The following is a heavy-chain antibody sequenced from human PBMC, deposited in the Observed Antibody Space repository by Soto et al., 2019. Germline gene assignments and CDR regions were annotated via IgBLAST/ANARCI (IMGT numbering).Heavy chain of an antibody. V-gene: IGHV4-61*01. CDR3: ARERLDYGDYGGAFDY. Sequence: TSETLSLTCTVSGGSVSSGSYYWSWIRQPPGKGLEWIGYIYYSGSTNYNPSLKSRVTISVDTSKNQFSLKLSSVTAADTAVYYCARERLDYGDYGGAFDYWGQGTLVTVSS. D-gene: IGHD4-17*01. CDR2: IYYSGST. J-gene: IGHJ4*02. CDR1: GGSVSSGSYY.